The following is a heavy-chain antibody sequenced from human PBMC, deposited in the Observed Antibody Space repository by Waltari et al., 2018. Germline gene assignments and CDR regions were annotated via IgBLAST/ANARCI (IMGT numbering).Heavy chain of an antibody. CDR2: ISGSGDTI. V-gene: IGHV3-48*03. J-gene: IGHJ4*02. Sequence: EVQLEESGGGLVQPGGSLRLACAASEFSFSSYEMNWVRQAPGKGLEWIAYISGSGDTIYYADSVKGRFTISRDNADSSLYLQMNSLRDEDTGIYYCAAYFDYWGQGTLVTVSS. CDR1: EFSFSSYE. CDR3: AAYFDY.